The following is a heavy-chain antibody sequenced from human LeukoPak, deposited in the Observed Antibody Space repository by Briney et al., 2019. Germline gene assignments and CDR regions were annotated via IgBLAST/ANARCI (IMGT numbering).Heavy chain of an antibody. CDR1: GFTVSSNY. J-gene: IGHJ4*02. V-gene: IGHV3-53*05. D-gene: IGHD6-13*01. CDR2: IYSGGST. Sequence: GGSLRLSCAASGFTVSSNYMSWVRQAPGKGLEWVSVIYSGGSTYYADSVKGRFTISRDNSKNTLYLQMGSLRAEDMAVYYCARERAAGTDYWGQGTLVTVSS. CDR3: ARERAAGTDY.